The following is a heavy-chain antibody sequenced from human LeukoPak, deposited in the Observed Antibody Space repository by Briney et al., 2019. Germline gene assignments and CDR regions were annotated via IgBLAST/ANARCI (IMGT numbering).Heavy chain of an antibody. Sequence: ASVKVSCKASGYTFTSYDINWVRQATGQGLEWMGWMNPNSGNTGYAQKFQGRVTMTRNTSISTAYMELSSLRSEDTAVYYCARNVGAVYYCYYYGMDVWGQGTTVTVSS. V-gene: IGHV1-8*01. CDR1: GYTFTSYD. CDR2: MNPNSGNT. J-gene: IGHJ6*02. CDR3: ARNVGAVYYCYYYGMDV. D-gene: IGHD1-26*01.